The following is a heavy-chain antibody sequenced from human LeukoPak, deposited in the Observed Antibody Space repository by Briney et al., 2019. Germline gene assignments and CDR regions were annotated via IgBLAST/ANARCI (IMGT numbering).Heavy chain of an antibody. CDR1: GGSISRGDYY. Sequence: SETLSLTCTVSGGSISRGDYYWSWIRQPPGKGLEWIGYIYYSGSTDYNPSLKSRVTISVDTSKNQFSLELSSVTAADTAVYYCARGKSKFDYWGQGTLVTVSS. J-gene: IGHJ4*02. CDR2: IYYSGST. V-gene: IGHV4-30-4*01. CDR3: ARGKSKFDY.